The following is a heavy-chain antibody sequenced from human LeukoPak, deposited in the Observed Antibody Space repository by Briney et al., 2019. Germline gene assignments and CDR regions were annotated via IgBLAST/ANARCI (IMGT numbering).Heavy chain of an antibody. V-gene: IGHV1-18*01. CDR1: GYTFTSYG. CDR3: ARGHYSGSYLDAFDI. CDR2: ISAYNGNT. J-gene: IGHJ3*02. D-gene: IGHD1-26*01. Sequence: ASVKVSCKASGYTFTSYGISWVRQAPGQGLEWMGWISAYNGNTNYAQKLQGRVTMTTDTSTSTAYMELRSLRSDDTAVYYCARGHYSGSYLDAFDIWGQGTMVTVSS.